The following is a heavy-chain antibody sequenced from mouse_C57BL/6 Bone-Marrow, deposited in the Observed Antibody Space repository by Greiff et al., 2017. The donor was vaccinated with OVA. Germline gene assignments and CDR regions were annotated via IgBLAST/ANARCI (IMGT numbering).Heavy chain of an antibody. CDR2: ISSGGSYT. CDR3: ARPTYYGNYLDY. CDR1: GFTFSSYG. Sequence: EVQVVESGGDLVKPGGSLKLSCAASGFTFSSYGMSWVRQTPDKRLEWVATISSGGSYTYYPDSVKGRFTISRDNAKNTLYLQMSSLKSEDTAMYYCARPTYYGNYLDYWGQGTTLTVSS. J-gene: IGHJ2*01. D-gene: IGHD2-10*01. V-gene: IGHV5-6*01.